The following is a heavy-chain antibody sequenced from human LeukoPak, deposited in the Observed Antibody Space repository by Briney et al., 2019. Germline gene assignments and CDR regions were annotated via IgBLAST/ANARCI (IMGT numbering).Heavy chain of an antibody. CDR3: VTVYDFWSGYGTKNWFDP. J-gene: IGHJ5*02. CDR1: GYTLTELS. D-gene: IGHD3-3*01. CDR2: FDPEDGET. Sequence: ASVKVSCKVSGYTLTELSMHWVRQAPGKGLEWMGGFDPEDGETIYAQKFQGRVTMTEDTSTDTAYMELSSLRSEDTAVYYCVTVYDFWSGYGTKNWFDPWGQGTLVTVSS. V-gene: IGHV1-24*01.